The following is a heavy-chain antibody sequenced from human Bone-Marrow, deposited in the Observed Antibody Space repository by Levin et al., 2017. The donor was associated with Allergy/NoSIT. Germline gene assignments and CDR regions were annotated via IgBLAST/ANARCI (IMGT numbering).Heavy chain of an antibody. CDR1: GGTPESYS. CDR2: IIPILGMT. Sequence: PGESLKISCKAAGGTPESYSFNWVRQAPGQGPEWMGRIIPILGMTDYAQKFQGRVTISADISTSTAYMDLSSLTPEDTAVYYCAGGLRGIIQYYGMDVWGQGTTVTVSS. V-gene: IGHV1-69*02. J-gene: IGHJ6*02. CDR3: AGGLRGIIQYYGMDV. D-gene: IGHD3-16*02.